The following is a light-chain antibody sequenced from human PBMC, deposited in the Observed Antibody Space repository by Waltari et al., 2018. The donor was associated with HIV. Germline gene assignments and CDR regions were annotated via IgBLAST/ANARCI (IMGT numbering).Light chain of an antibody. CDR2: SDN. V-gene: IGLV1-44*01. CDR1: SSNLGGNT. J-gene: IGLJ1*01. CDR3: AAWDDSLNGYV. Sequence: QSVLTQPPSASGTPGPRVTISCSGSSSNLGGNTVNWYQQLPGTAPKLLIYSDNQRPSGVPDRFAGSKSGASASLAISGLHSEDEADYYCAAWDDSLNGYVFGPGTKVTVL.